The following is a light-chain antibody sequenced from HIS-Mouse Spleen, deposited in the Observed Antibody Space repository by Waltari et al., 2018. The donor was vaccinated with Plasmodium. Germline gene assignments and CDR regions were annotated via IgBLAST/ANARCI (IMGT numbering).Light chain of an antibody. CDR3: YSTDSSGNHRV. Sequence: SYELTQPPSVSVSPGQTARITCPGDALTKKYAYWYQQKSGQAPVLVIYEDSKRPSGLPERFSGSSSGTMATLTISGAQVEDEADYYCYSTDSSGNHRVFGGGTKLTVL. CDR1: ALTKKY. CDR2: EDS. J-gene: IGLJ3*02. V-gene: IGLV3-10*01.